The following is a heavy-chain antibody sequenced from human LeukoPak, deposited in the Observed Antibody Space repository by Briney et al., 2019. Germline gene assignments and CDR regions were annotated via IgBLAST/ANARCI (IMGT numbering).Heavy chain of an antibody. V-gene: IGHV4-59*08. CDR2: IYYTGSST. Sequence: SETLSLTCTVSGGSISGYYWSWIRQPPGKGLEWIGYIYYTGSSTKYNPSLKSRVTISVDTSNNQFSLKLTSVTAADTAVYYCARVPGQHRYCSGGSCYDMPDYWGQGTLVTVSS. CDR1: GGSISGYY. J-gene: IGHJ4*02. CDR3: ARVPGQHRYCSGGSCYDMPDY. D-gene: IGHD2-15*01.